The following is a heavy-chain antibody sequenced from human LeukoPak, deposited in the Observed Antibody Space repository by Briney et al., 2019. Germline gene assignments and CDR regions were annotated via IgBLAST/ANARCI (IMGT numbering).Heavy chain of an antibody. CDR2: ISAYNGNT. V-gene: IGHV1-18*01. D-gene: IGHD3-10*01. J-gene: IGHJ5*02. Sequence: GASVKVSCKASGYTFTSYVISWVRQAPGQGLKWMGWISAYNGNTNYAQKLQGRVTMTTDTSTSTAYMELRSLRSDDTAVYYCARSGERGSGSYYNEDWFDPWGQGTLVTVSS. CDR1: GYTFTSYV. CDR3: ARSGERGSGSYYNEDWFDP.